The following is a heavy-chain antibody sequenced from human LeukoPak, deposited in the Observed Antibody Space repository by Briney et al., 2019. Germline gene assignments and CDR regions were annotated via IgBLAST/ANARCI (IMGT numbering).Heavy chain of an antibody. CDR1: GGSISNYY. Sequence: SETLSLTCTVSGGSISNYYWNWIRQPPGKGLEWIGYIYYSGITNYNPSLKSRVTISVDTSKNSQLSLKLSSVTAADTAVYYCARQFRSGWSFGLDVWGQGATVTVSS. J-gene: IGHJ6*02. D-gene: IGHD6-19*01. CDR2: IYYSGIT. V-gene: IGHV4-59*08. CDR3: ARQFRSGWSFGLDV.